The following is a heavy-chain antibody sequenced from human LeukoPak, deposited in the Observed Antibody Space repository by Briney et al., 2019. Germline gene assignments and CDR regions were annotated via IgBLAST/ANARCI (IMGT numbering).Heavy chain of an antibody. CDR2: ISGSGGST. CDR3: AKLAGNYYDRPHTGMDV. Sequence: QTGGSLRLSCAASGFTFSSYAMSWVRQAPGKGLEWVSAISGSGGSTYYADSVKGRFTISRDNSKNTLYLQMNSLRAEDTAVYYCAKLAGNYYDRPHTGMDVWGQGTTVTVSS. CDR1: GFTFSSYA. D-gene: IGHD3-22*01. V-gene: IGHV3-23*01. J-gene: IGHJ6*02.